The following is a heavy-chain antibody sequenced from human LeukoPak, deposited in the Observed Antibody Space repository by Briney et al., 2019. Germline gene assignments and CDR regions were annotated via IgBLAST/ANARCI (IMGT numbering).Heavy chain of an antibody. CDR1: GYTFTDYY. J-gene: IGHJ4*02. CDR2: VDPEDGET. V-gene: IGHV1-69-2*01. D-gene: IGHD1-26*01. CDR3: ATVGGSYGGYFDY. Sequence: ASVKVSCKVSGYTFTDYYIHWVQQAPGKGLEWMGLVDPEDGETIYAEKFQGRVTITADTSTDTAYMELSSLRSEDTAVYYCATVGGSYGGYFDYWGQGTLVTVSS.